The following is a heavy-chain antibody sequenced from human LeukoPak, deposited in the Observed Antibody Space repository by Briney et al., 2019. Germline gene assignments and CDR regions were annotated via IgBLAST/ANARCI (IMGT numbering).Heavy chain of an antibody. CDR1: GFTFDDYA. CDR2: ISWNSGSI. V-gene: IGHV3-9*03. D-gene: IGHD6-19*01. CDR3: AKGSRSSGWYNWFDP. Sequence: GRSLRLSCAASGFTFDDYAMHWVRQAPGKGVEWVSGISWNSGSIGYADSVKGRFTISRDNAKNSLYLQMNSLRAEDMALYYCAKGSRSSGWYNWFDPWGQGTLVTVSS. J-gene: IGHJ5*02.